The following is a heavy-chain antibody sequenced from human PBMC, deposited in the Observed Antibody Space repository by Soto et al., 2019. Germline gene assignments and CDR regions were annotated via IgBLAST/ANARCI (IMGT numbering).Heavy chain of an antibody. V-gene: IGHV1-46*01. CDR1: GYTFTSYY. D-gene: IGHD2-15*01. Sequence: ASVKVSCKASGYTFTSYYMHWVRQAPGQGLEWMGIINPSGGSTSYAQKFQGRVTMTRDTSTSTVYMELSSLRSEDTAVYYCARVGCSGGSCYHHSFDYWGQGTLVTVSS. CDR3: ARVGCSGGSCYHHSFDY. CDR2: INPSGGST. J-gene: IGHJ4*02.